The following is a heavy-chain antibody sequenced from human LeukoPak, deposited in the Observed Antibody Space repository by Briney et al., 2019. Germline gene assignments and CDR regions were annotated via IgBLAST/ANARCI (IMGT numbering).Heavy chain of an antibody. J-gene: IGHJ3*02. CDR1: GYTFTSYY. CDR2: INPSGGST. CDR3: ASGGPEVRWFGELFAFDI. D-gene: IGHD3-10*01. V-gene: IGHV1-46*01. Sequence: GASVKVSCKASGYTFTSYYMHWVRQAPGQGLEWMGIINPSGGSTSYAQKFQGRVTMTRNTSISTAYMELSSLRSEDTAVYYCASGGPEVRWFGELFAFDIWGQGTMVTVSS.